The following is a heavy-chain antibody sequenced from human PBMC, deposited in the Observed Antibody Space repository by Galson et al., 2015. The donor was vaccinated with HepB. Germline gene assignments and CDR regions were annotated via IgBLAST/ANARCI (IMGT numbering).Heavy chain of an antibody. D-gene: IGHD3-10*01. Sequence: TLSLTCTVSGGSISSYYWSWIRQPPGKGLEWIGYIYYSGSTNYNPSLKSRVTISVDTSKNQFSLKLSSVTAADTAVYYCAREKVRGVILGVFDYWGQGTLVTVSS. CDR3: AREKVRGVILGVFDY. V-gene: IGHV4-59*01. CDR2: IYYSGST. CDR1: GGSISSYY. J-gene: IGHJ4*02.